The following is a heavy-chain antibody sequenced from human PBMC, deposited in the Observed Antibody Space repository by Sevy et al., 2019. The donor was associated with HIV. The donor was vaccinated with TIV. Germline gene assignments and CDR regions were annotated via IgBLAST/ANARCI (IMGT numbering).Heavy chain of an antibody. CDR3: ARVPIYCSGGSCYGMDV. CDR1: GGSFSGYY. Sequence: SETLFLTCAVYGGSFSGYYWSWIRQPPGKGLEWIGEINHSGSTNYNPSLKSRVTISVDTSKNQFSLKLSSVTAADTAVYYCARVPIYCSGGSCYGMDVWGQGTTVTVSS. J-gene: IGHJ6*02. D-gene: IGHD2-15*01. V-gene: IGHV4-34*01. CDR2: INHSGST.